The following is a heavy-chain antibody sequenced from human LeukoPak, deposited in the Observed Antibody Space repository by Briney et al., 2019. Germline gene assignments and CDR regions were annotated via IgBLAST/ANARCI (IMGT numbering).Heavy chain of an antibody. V-gene: IGHV1-46*03. CDR2: INPSGGST. CDR3: ARQLGYCTNGVCHPFDY. J-gene: IGHJ4*02. D-gene: IGHD2-8*01. CDR1: GYTFTGYY. Sequence: GASVKVSCKASGYTFTGYYMHWVRQAPGQGLEWMGIINPSGGSTSYAQKFQGRVTMTRDTSTSTVYMELSSLRSEDTAVYYCARQLGYCTNGVCHPFDYWGQGTLVTVSS.